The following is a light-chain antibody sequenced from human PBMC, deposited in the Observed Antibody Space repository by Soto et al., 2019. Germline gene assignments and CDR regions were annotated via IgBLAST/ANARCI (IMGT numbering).Light chain of an antibody. Sequence: QLVLTQSPSASASLGASVKLTCTLSSGHSSYGIAWHQQQPEKGPRYLMKLNSDGSHSKGDGIPDRFSGSSSGAERYLIISSLQSEDEADYYCQTWGTGTHVVFGGGTKVTVL. CDR1: SGHSSYG. CDR3: QTWGTGTHVV. J-gene: IGLJ2*01. V-gene: IGLV4-69*01. CDR2: LNSDGSH.